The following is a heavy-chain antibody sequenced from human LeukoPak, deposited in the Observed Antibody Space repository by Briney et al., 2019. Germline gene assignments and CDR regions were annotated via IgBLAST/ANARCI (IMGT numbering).Heavy chain of an antibody. CDR1: VDSPTTYY. CDR3: ARNGPGKGYGSGDYEYAFDI. Sequence: SETPSLTCSFSVDSPTTYYWSSIRQPLEEGLEWSGDIHESVSATYTPSLQSRVTISMGESKTPFSLRLPSVPAADTAVHYCARNGPGKGYGSGDYEYAFDIWGQGTLVTVSS. CDR2: IHESVSA. D-gene: IGHD3-10*01. J-gene: IGHJ3*02. V-gene: IGHV4-59*08.